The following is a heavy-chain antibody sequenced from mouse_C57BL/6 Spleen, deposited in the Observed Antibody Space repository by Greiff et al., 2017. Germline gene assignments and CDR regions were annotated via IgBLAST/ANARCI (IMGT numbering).Heavy chain of an antibody. CDR2: SRNKANDYTT. CDR3: ARDDYYGSFMDY. Sequence: EVKVVESGGGLVQSGRSLRLSCATSGFTFSDFYMEWVRQAPGKGLEWIAASRNKANDYTTEYSASVKGRVIVSRDTSQSILYLQMNALRAEDTAIYYCARDDYYGSFMDYWGQGTSVTVSS. V-gene: IGHV7-1*01. CDR1: GFTFSDFY. J-gene: IGHJ4*01. D-gene: IGHD1-1*01.